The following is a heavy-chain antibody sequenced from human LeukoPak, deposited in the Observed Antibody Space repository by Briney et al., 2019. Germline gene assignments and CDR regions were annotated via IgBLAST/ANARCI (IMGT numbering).Heavy chain of an antibody. D-gene: IGHD3-10*01. CDR1: GFTFSDYY. CDR2: IWYDGSNK. V-gene: IGHV3-33*08. Sequence: LSGGSLRLSCAASGFTFSDYYMSWIRQAPGKGLEWVAVIWYDGSNKYYADSVKGRFTISRDNSKNTLYLQMNSLRAEDTAVYYCARDPRYYYGSGSYYNGLDYWGQGTLVTVSS. CDR3: ARDPRYYYGSGSYYNGLDY. J-gene: IGHJ4*02.